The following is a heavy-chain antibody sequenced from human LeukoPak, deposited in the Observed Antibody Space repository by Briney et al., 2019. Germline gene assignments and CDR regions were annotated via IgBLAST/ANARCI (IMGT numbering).Heavy chain of an antibody. J-gene: IGHJ4*02. V-gene: IGHV3-7*05. CDR3: ARDLGAKYYYDSSGYYPLGY. D-gene: IGHD3-22*01. Sequence: GGSLRLSCAASGFTFSSYAMSWVRQAPGKGLEWVANVNQDGSEEYYVDSLMGRFSISRDNAKKSLYLRMNSLRADDTAVYYCARDLGAKYYYDSSGYYPLGYWGQGTLVTVSS. CDR1: GFTFSSYA. CDR2: VNQDGSEE.